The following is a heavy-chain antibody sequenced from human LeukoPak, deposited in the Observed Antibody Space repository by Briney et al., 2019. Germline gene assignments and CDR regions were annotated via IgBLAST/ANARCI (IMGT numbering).Heavy chain of an antibody. V-gene: IGHV4-59*01. CDR3: ARAGGIRTAALDLDH. CDR1: GGSISSYY. CDR2: IYYSGST. Sequence: SETLSLTCTVSGGSISSYYWSWIRQPPGKGLEWIGYIYYSGSTNYNPSLKSRVTISVDTSKNQFSLKLSSVTAADTAVYYCARAGGIRTAALDLDHWGQGTLVTVSS. J-gene: IGHJ4*02. D-gene: IGHD6-25*01.